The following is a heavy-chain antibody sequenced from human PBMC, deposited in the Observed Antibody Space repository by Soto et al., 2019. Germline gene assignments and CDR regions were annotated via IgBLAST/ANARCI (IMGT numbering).Heavy chain of an antibody. Sequence: QVQLVQSGAEVKKPGYSVKVSCKASGGTFSSYAISWVRQAPGQGLEWMGGIIPIFGTANYAQKFQGRVTITADESTSTAYMELSSLRSEDTAVYYCARDQPVVAATNWYLDLWGRGTLVTVSS. V-gene: IGHV1-69*12. J-gene: IGHJ2*01. D-gene: IGHD2-15*01. CDR1: GGTFSSYA. CDR2: IIPIFGTA. CDR3: ARDQPVVAATNWYLDL.